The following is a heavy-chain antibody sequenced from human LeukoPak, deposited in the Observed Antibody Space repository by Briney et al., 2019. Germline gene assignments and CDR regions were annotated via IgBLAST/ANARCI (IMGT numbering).Heavy chain of an antibody. CDR2: IYPGDSDT. D-gene: IGHD2-2*01. J-gene: IGHJ6*04. Sequence: GESLKISCKGSGYSFTSYWIGWVRQMPGKGLEWMGIIYPGDSDTRNSPSFQGQVTISADKSISTAYLQWSSLKASDTAMYYCARDIVVVPAAMGRGYYYGMDVWGKGTTVTVSS. CDR3: ARDIVVVPAAMGRGYYYGMDV. V-gene: IGHV5-51*01. CDR1: GYSFTSYW.